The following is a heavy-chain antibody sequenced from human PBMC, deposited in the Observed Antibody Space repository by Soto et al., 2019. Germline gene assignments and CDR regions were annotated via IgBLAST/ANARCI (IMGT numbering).Heavy chain of an antibody. CDR3: ARCYEISRRYLPLLDY. CDR1: SGSFSGYY. CDR2: ISHSGST. J-gene: IGHJ4*02. Sequence: QVQLQQWGAGLLKPSETLSLRCVVNSGSFSGYYWTWIRQTPGKGLEWIGEISHSGSTNYNPSLMSRVTMSADTSKKQFSLRLSSVTATDTALYFCARCYEISRRYLPLLDYWGQGTLVTVSS. V-gene: IGHV4-34*01. D-gene: IGHD2-2*01.